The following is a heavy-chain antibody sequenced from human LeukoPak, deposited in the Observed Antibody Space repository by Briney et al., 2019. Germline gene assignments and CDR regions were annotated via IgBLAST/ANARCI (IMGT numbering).Heavy chain of an antibody. CDR1: GFTFSGYW. Sequence: GGSLRLSCADSGFTFSGYWMNWVRQAPGKGLEWVANINQNGGEKYYVDSVKGRFTISRDNSKNTLYLQMNSLRAEDTAVYYCAREESIAAAGTPFYWGQGTLVTVSS. CDR2: INQNGGEK. CDR3: AREESIAAAGTPFY. D-gene: IGHD6-13*01. V-gene: IGHV3-7*01. J-gene: IGHJ4*02.